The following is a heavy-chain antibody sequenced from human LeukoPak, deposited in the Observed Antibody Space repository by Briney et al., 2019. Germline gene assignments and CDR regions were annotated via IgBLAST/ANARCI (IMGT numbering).Heavy chain of an antibody. CDR2: IYYSGST. J-gene: IGHJ4*02. D-gene: IGHD1-14*01. CDR3: AREGSITGIDY. V-gene: IGHV4-61*01. Sequence: SETLSLTCSVSGGSIASSSYYWGWIRQPPGKGLEWIGYIYYSGSTNYNPSLKSRVTISVDTSKNQFSLKLSSVTAADTAVYYCAREGSITGIDYWGQGTLVTVSS. CDR1: GGSIASSSYY.